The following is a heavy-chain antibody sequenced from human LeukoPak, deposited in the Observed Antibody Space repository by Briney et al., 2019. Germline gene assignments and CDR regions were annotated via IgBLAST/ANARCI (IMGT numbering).Heavy chain of an antibody. CDR2: FYYSGST. V-gene: IGHV4-59*01. J-gene: IGHJ4*02. Sequence: PSETLSLTCTVSGDYISSSYWNWIRQPPGKGLEWIGYFYYSGSTNYNPSLKSRVTISVDTSRNQFSLKLSSVTAADTAVYYCARESRDGSGSYYFYYFDYWGQGTLVTVSS. CDR3: ARESRDGSGSYYFYYFDY. D-gene: IGHD3-10*01. CDR1: GDYISSSY.